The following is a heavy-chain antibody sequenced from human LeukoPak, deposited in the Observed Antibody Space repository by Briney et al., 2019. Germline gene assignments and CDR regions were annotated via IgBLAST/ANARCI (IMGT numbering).Heavy chain of an antibody. CDR1: GYTFTSYG. Sequence: ASVKVSCKASGYTFTSYGINWVRQAPGQGLEWMGWISAYSGNTNYAQKLQGRVTMTTDTSTSTAYMELRSLRSDDTAVYYCAKLSEGFSGYYFDYWGQGTLVTVSS. D-gene: IGHD2-2*03. CDR3: AKLSEGFSGYYFDY. J-gene: IGHJ4*02. CDR2: ISAYSGNT. V-gene: IGHV1-18*01.